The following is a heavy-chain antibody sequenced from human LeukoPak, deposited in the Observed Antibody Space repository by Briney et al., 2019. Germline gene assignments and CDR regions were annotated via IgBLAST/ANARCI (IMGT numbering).Heavy chain of an antibody. CDR3: ARVVDYGDGIDY. J-gene: IGHJ4*02. V-gene: IGHV1-24*01. CDR2: FDPEDGET. Sequence: ASVKVSCKVSGYTLTELSMHWVRQAPGKGLEWMGGFDPEDGETIYAQKFQGRVTMTEDTSTDTAYMELSSLRSEDTAVYYCARVVDYGDGIDYWGQGTLVTVSS. D-gene: IGHD4-17*01. CDR1: GYTLTELS.